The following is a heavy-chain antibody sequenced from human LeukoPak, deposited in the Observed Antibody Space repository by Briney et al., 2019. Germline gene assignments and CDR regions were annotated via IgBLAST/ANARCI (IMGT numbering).Heavy chain of an antibody. V-gene: IGHV3-21*01. Sequence: GTLSLTCAVSGGSISSSNWWSWVRQPPGKGLEWVSSISSSSSYISYADSLKGRFTISRDNAKNSLYLQMNSLRAEDTAVYYCVRDPGVAAALYYFDYWGQGTLVTVSS. CDR1: GGSISSSN. CDR3: VRDPGVAAALYYFDY. D-gene: IGHD6-13*01. J-gene: IGHJ4*02. CDR2: ISSSSSYI.